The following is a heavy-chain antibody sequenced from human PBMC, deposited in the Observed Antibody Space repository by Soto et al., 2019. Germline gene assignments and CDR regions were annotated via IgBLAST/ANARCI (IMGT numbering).Heavy chain of an antibody. Sequence: ASVKVSCKASGYTFTSYDINWVLQATGQGLEWMGWMNPNSGNTGYAQKFQGRVAMTRNTSISTAYMELSSLRSEDTAVYYCATEREWLRPNYYYYGMDVWGQGTTVTVSS. CDR1: GYTFTSYD. D-gene: IGHD5-12*01. V-gene: IGHV1-8*01. CDR2: MNPNSGNT. CDR3: ATEREWLRPNYYYYGMDV. J-gene: IGHJ6*02.